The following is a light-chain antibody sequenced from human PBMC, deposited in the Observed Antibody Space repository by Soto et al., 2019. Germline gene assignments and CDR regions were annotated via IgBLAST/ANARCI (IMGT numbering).Light chain of an antibody. Sequence: EIVMTQSPATLSVSPGQRLTLSCRASQSVGTSIAWYQQKPGQAPRLXXYGASTRATGVPARFSGSGSGTAFTLPISSLQSEDFANYYCQQYYNWPPFTFGQGTKVDIK. V-gene: IGKV3-15*01. J-gene: IGKJ3*01. CDR1: QSVGTS. CDR3: QQYYNWPPFT. CDR2: GAS.